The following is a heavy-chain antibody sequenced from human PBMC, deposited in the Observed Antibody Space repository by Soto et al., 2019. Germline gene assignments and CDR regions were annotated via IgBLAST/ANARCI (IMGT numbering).Heavy chain of an antibody. CDR3: ASGTSGSCYSAGVY. Sequence: QVQLVESGGGVVQPGTSLRLSCAASGFTFTTYAMHWFRQAPGKGLEWVAAISSDGNNKYYADSVKGRFTISRDNSENTVSLQMNSLRAEDTAVYHCASGTSGSCYSAGVYWGQGTLANVSS. CDR2: ISSDGNNK. CDR1: GFTFTTYA. D-gene: IGHD2-15*01. V-gene: IGHV3-30-3*01. J-gene: IGHJ4*02.